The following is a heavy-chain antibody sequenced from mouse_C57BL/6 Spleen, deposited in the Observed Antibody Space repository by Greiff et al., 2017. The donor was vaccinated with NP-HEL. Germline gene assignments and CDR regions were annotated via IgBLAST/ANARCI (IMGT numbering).Heavy chain of an antibody. Sequence: QVQLKQPGAELVKPGASVKLSCKASGYTFTSYWMHWVKQRPGQGLEWIGMIHPNSGSTNYNEKFKSKATLTVDKSSSTSYMQLSSLTSEDSAVYYCARITTVSYAMDYWGQGTSVTVSS. D-gene: IGHD1-1*01. CDR2: IHPNSGST. CDR1: GYTFTSYW. CDR3: ARITTVSYAMDY. J-gene: IGHJ4*01. V-gene: IGHV1-64*01.